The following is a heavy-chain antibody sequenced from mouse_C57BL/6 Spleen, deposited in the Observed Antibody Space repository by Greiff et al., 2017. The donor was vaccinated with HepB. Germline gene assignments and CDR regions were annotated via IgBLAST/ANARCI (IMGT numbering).Heavy chain of an antibody. CDR3: ARHDYDRAWFAY. V-gene: IGHV1-64*01. J-gene: IGHJ3*01. CDR2: IHPNSGST. Sequence: QVQLQQSGAELVKPGASVKLSCKASGYTFTSYWMHWVKQRPGQGLEWIGMIHPNSGSTNYNEKFKSKATLTVDKSSSTAYMQLSSLTSEDSAVYYCARHDYDRAWFAYWGQGTLVSVSA. D-gene: IGHD2-4*01. CDR1: GYTFTSYW.